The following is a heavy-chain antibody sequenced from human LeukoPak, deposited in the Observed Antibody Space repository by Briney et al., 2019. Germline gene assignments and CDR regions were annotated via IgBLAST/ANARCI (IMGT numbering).Heavy chain of an antibody. CDR2: IRSNTYGGTT. V-gene: IGHV3-49*03. CDR3: GHSFGFV. CDR1: GFTFENYV. D-gene: IGHD5-18*01. J-gene: IGHJ4*02. Sequence: GRSLRLSCSASGFTFENYVMSWFRQAPGKGLEWVGFIRSNTYGGTTEYVASVTGRFTISRDDSKRIAYLQMNNLKTEDTAVYYCGHSFGFVWGRGTLVTVSS.